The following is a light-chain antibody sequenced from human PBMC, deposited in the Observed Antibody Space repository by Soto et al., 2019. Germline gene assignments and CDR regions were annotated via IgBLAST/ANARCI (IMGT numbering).Light chain of an antibody. J-gene: IGKJ2*01. CDR2: GAS. V-gene: IGKV3-20*01. CDR3: QQYGSSPPNT. CDR1: QSVSSSS. Sequence: EIVLTQSPGTLSLSPGERATLSCRASQSVSSSSLSWYQQKPGQPHRLLIYGASSRATGIPDRFSGSGSGTDFTLIISRLEPEDFAVYYCQQYGSSPPNTFGQGTKLEIK.